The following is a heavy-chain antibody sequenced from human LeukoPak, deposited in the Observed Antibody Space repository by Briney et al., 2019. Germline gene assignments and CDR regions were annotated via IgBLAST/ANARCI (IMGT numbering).Heavy chain of an antibody. D-gene: IGHD3-3*01. J-gene: IGHJ4*02. CDR2: ISGSGGST. Sequence: GGSLRLSCAASGFTFSSYAMSWVRQAPGKGLEWVSAISGSGGSTYYADSVKGRFTISRDNPKNTLYLQMNSLRAEDTAVYYCAKDDDDFWSGYYPFDYWGQGTLVTVSA. V-gene: IGHV3-23*01. CDR3: AKDDDDFWSGYYPFDY. CDR1: GFTFSSYA.